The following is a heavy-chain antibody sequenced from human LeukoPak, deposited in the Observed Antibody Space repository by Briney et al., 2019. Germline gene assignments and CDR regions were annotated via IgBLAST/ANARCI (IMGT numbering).Heavy chain of an antibody. Sequence: GESLKISCLGSGYNFSNYWIRWVRQMPGKGLEWMGIIYPGDSDTRYSPSFQGQVTISANKSISTAYLQWSSLKAPDTAMYYCARSVMARGVYWFDPWGQGTLVIVSS. J-gene: IGHJ5*02. V-gene: IGHV5-51*01. CDR3: ARSVMARGVYWFDP. CDR2: IYPGDSDT. CDR1: GYNFSNYW. D-gene: IGHD3-10*01.